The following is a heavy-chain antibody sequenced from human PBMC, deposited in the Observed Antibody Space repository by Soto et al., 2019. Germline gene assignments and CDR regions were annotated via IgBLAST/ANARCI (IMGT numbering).Heavy chain of an antibody. J-gene: IGHJ6*02. CDR2: ISSSGSTI. CDR1: GFTFSDYY. CDR3: ARDREQLGYYYYYGMDV. D-gene: IGHD6-13*01. V-gene: IGHV3-11*01. Sequence: LRLSCAASGFTFSDYYMSWIRQAPGKGLEWVSYISSSGSTIYYADSVKGRFTISRDNAKNSLYLQMNSLRAEDTAVYYCARDREQLGYYYYYGMDVWGQGTTVTVS.